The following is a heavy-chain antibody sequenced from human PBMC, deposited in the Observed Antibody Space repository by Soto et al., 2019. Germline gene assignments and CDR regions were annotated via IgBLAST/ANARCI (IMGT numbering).Heavy chain of an antibody. J-gene: IGHJ4*02. CDR1: GYTFTGYY. Sequence: GASVKVSCKASGYTFTGYYMHWVRQAPGQGLEWMGWINPNSGGTNYAQKFQGWVTMTRDTSISTAYMELSRLRSDDTAVYYCARGYCSGGSCYRLHYWGQGPLVTVSS. D-gene: IGHD2-15*01. CDR3: ARGYCSGGSCYRLHY. CDR2: INPNSGGT. V-gene: IGHV1-2*04.